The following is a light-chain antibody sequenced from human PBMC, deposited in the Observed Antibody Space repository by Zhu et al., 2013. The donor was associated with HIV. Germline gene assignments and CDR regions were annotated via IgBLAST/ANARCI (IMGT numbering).Light chain of an antibody. Sequence: IQVTQSPSAMSASVGDRVTITCRASQDIGNNLAWYQQKPGKPPTLLIYDASTLESGVPSRFSGSGSGSDFTLTISGLQPGDFATYYCQQFNAYPFTFGPGTKVYIK. CDR3: QQFNAYPFT. J-gene: IGKJ3*01. CDR2: DAS. V-gene: IGKV1-13*02. CDR1: QDIGNN.